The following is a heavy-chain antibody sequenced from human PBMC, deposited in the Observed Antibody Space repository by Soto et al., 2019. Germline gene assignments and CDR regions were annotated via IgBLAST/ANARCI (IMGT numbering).Heavy chain of an antibody. J-gene: IGHJ6*02. D-gene: IGHD3-10*01. V-gene: IGHV4-4*02. CDR1: GGSISSSNW. CDR3: ARQGFGVLHGLVDV. CDR2: IYHSGST. Sequence: SEILSLTCAVSGGSISSSNWWSWVRQPPGKGLDWIGEIYHSGSTSYNPSLKGRVSISVDTSKNQFSLTLTSVTAADTAVYYCARQGFGVLHGLVDVWGQGTTVTVSS.